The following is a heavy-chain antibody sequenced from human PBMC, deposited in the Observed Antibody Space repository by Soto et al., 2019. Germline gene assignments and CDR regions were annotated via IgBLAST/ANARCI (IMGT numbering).Heavy chain of an antibody. CDR1: GFTFTRYS. CDR3: ARESEDLTPNFDY. Sequence: GGSLSLSCATSGFTFTRYSMNWVRQAPGKGLEWVSSISSTTNYIYYADSMKGRFTVSRDNAKNSVHLEMNSLSAEDTAVYYCARESEDLTPNFDYWGQGTLVTVSS. V-gene: IGHV3-21*01. J-gene: IGHJ4*02. CDR2: ISSTTNYI.